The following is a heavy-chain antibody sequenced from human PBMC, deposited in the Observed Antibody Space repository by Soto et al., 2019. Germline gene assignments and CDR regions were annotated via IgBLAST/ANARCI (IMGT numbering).Heavy chain of an antibody. CDR3: AKDSPDIVVVVAVAGAFDI. CDR2: ISGSGGST. D-gene: IGHD2-15*01. J-gene: IGHJ3*02. V-gene: IGHV3-23*01. Sequence: GGSLRRSCAACGFTFSSYAMSWVRQAPGKGLEWVSAISGSGGSTYYADSVKGRFTISRDNSKNTLYLQMNSLRAEDTAVYYCAKDSPDIVVVVAVAGAFDIWGQGTMVTVSS. CDR1: GFTFSSYA.